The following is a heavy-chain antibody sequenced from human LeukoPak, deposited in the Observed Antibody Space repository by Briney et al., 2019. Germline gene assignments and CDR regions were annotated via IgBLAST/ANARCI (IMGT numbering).Heavy chain of an antibody. Sequence: GGSLRLSCAASGFTVSSYWMSWVRQAPGKGLEWVANIKKDGSEKYYVDSMNGRSTTSRDNTKNSLYQQADSLTAEERAVYYCAREQVFAVVIVKSFFDFWAQEPRVPVPS. J-gene: IGHJ4*02. D-gene: IGHD2-21*01. CDR2: IKKDGSEK. V-gene: IGHV3-7*01. CDR3: AREQVFAVVIVKSFFDF. CDR1: GFTVSSYW.